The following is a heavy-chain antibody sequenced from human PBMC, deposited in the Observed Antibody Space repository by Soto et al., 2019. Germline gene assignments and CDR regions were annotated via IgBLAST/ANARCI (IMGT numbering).Heavy chain of an antibody. Sequence: QVQLVESGGGVVQPGRSLRLSCVASGFTFSSYSMHWVRQAPGKGLEWVAIISYDGSNTYYADSVKGRFTISRDNSKNTLYVQMNSLRAEDTSVYYCAKEGGLSGSYYIASSYYFDYWGQGTLVNVSS. CDR1: GFTFSSYS. J-gene: IGHJ4*02. CDR3: AKEGGLSGSYYIASSYYFDY. CDR2: ISYDGSNT. D-gene: IGHD1-26*01. V-gene: IGHV3-30*18.